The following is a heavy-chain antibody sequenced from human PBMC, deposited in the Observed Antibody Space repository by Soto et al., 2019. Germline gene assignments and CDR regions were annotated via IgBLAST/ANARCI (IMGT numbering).Heavy chain of an antibody. Sequence: GGSLRLSCAASGSTFSSYAMSWVRQAPGKGLEWVSAISGSGGSTYYADSVKGRFTISRDNSKNTLYLQMNSLRAEDTAVYYCAKIDASSSWYPPDAFDIWGQGTMVTVSS. V-gene: IGHV3-23*01. D-gene: IGHD6-13*01. CDR3: AKIDASSSWYPPDAFDI. CDR1: GSTFSSYA. CDR2: ISGSGGST. J-gene: IGHJ3*02.